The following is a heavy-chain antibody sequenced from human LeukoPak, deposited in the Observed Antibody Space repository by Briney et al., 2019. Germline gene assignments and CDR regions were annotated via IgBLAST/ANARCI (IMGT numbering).Heavy chain of an antibody. V-gene: IGHV3-30*18. CDR2: ISYDGSNK. CDR3: AKDASKRGSGGALDI. D-gene: IGHD2-15*01. CDR1: GFTFSSYG. J-gene: IGHJ3*02. Sequence: GGSLRLSCAASGFTFSSYGMHWVRQAPGKGLEWVAVISYDGSNKYYAGSVRGRFTISRDNSKDTLYLQMNSLRVEDTAVYYCAKDASKRGSGGALDIWGQGTMVTVSS.